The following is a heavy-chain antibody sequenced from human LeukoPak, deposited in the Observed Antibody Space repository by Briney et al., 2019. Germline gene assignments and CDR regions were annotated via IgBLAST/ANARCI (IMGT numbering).Heavy chain of an antibody. D-gene: IGHD4-17*01. CDR3: ATSPVTTWWFDP. V-gene: IGHV4-61*02. J-gene: IGHJ5*02. CDR2: VYSSGTT. Sequence: PSETLSLTCTVSGGSISSGSYSWNWIRQPAGKGLEWIGRVYSSGTTNYNPSLKSRVTISVDTSKNQFSLKLSSVTASDTAVYYCATSPVTTWWFDPWGQGTLVTVSS. CDR1: GGSISSGSYS.